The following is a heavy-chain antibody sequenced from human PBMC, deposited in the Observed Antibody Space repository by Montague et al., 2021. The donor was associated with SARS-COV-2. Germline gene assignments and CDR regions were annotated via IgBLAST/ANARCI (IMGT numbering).Heavy chain of an antibody. CDR3: ARLLRSCSNGVCRTYYYYAMDV. Sequence: SETLSLTCTVSGGSISGYYWSWTRQSPGKGLEWIGYIYYSGSTKYNPFLESRVTVSVDRSKNQVSLKLSSVTPADTAVYYCARLLRSCSNGVCRTYYYYAMDVWGQGTTVTVSS. CDR2: IYYSGST. CDR1: GGSISGYY. V-gene: IGHV4-59*01. D-gene: IGHD2-8*01. J-gene: IGHJ6*02.